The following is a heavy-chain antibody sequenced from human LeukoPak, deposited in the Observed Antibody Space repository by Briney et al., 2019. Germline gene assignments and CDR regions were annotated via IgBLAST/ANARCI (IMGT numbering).Heavy chain of an antibody. V-gene: IGHV4-61*09. CDR1: GGSISSGSYY. J-gene: IGHJ6*02. CDR2: IYHSGST. Sequence: SQTLSLTCTVSGGSISSGSYYWSWIRQPAGKGLEWIGEIYHSGSTSYNPSLKSRATLSVDKSKNQFSLNLNSVTAADTAVYYCARNTVYCMDVWGQGTTVTVS. D-gene: IGHD2-21*01. CDR3: ARNTVYCMDV.